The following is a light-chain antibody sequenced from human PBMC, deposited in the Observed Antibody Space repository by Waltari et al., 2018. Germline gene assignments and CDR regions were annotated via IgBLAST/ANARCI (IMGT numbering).Light chain of an antibody. Sequence: DIVMTQSPDSLTVSLGERATIHVTSSQNVVNSANNKISLAWYQQKPGQSPQLLIYWASIRESGVPDRFSGSGSATDFTLTISSLQAEDVAVYYCQQYYRVPFTFGPGTRVEIK. CDR3: QQYYRVPFT. CDR1: QNVVNSANNKIS. V-gene: IGKV4-1*01. CDR2: WAS. J-gene: IGKJ3*01.